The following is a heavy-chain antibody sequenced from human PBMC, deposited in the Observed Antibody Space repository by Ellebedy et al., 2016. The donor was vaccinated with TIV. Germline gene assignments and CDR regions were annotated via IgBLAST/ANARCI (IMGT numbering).Heavy chain of an antibody. CDR1: EYTLSSYT. V-gene: IGHV7-4-1*04. CDR2: INTNTGQP. Sequence: AASVKVSCKASEYTLSSYTLYWVRQAPGQGLEWMGWINTNTGQPSYAQGFTGRFVFSLDTSVSMAYLQISSLKAEDTAVYYCAREGKGGSYFGIDYWGQGTLVTVSS. J-gene: IGHJ4*02. D-gene: IGHD1-26*01. CDR3: AREGKGGSYFGIDY.